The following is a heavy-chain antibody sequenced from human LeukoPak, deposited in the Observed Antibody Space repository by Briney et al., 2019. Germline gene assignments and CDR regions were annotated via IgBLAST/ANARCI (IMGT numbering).Heavy chain of an antibody. CDR1: GGSISSYY. D-gene: IGHD3-10*01. CDR2: IYYSGST. V-gene: IGHV4-39*01. CDR3: AGLLWFGELMAEEFDP. Sequence: SETLSLTCTVSGGSISSYYWGWIRQPPGKGLEWIGSIYYSGSTYYNPSLKSRVTISVDTSKNQFSLKLSSVTAADTAVYYCAGLLWFGELMAEEFDPWGQGTLVTVSS. J-gene: IGHJ5*02.